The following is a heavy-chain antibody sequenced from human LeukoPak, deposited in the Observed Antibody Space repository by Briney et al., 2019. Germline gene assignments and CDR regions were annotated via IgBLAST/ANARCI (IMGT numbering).Heavy chain of an antibody. J-gene: IGHJ6*02. D-gene: IGHD3-3*01. CDR2: IKSKTDGGTT. CDR3: TTGVRFLEWLSYYYYGMDV. V-gene: IGHV3-15*01. Sequence: GGSLRLSCAASGFTFSNAWMSWVRQAPGKGLEWVGRIKSKTDGGTTDYAAPVEGRFTISRDDSKNTLYLQMNSLKTEDTAVYYCTTGVRFLEWLSYYYYGMDVWGQGTTVTVSS. CDR1: GFTFSNAW.